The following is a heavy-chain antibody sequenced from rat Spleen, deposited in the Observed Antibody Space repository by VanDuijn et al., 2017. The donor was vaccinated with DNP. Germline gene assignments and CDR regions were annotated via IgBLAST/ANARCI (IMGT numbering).Heavy chain of an antibody. CDR2: ISYDGSTT. CDR3: ASADWSNYY. Sequence: EVQLVESGGGLVQPGRSLKLSCAASGFTFSNYDMAWVRQAPTKGLEWVASISYDGSTTYYRGSVRGRFTISRDNAKSTLYLQMDSLRSEDTATYYCASADWSNYYWGQGVMVTVSS. V-gene: IGHV5-29*01. J-gene: IGHJ2*01. D-gene: IGHD1-5*01. CDR1: GFTFSNYD.